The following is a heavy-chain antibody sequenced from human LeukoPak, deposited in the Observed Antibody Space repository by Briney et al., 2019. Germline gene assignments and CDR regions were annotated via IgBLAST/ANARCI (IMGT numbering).Heavy chain of an antibody. CDR2: MNPNSGNT. CDR3: ARGLRRERQLLRAFDY. Sequence: ASVRVSCKASGYTFTNYDINWVPQASGQGLGCMGWMNPNSGNTGSAQKFQGRVTVTSNTSISTAYMELSSLRSEDTAVYYCARGLRRERQLLRAFDYWGQGTPVTVSS. CDR1: GYTFTNYD. D-gene: IGHD6-13*01. J-gene: IGHJ4*02. V-gene: IGHV1-8*01.